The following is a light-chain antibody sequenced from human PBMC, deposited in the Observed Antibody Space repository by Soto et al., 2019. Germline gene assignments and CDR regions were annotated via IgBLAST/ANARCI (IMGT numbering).Light chain of an antibody. CDR3: QQRSKWPPEVT. V-gene: IGKV3-11*01. Sequence: ELVLTQSPATLSLSQGERATLACRASHSVSSYLAWYQQKPGQAPRLLIYGASSRATGIPDRFSGSGSGTDFTLTISRLEPEDFAVYYCQQRSKWPPEVTFGQGTRLEIK. J-gene: IGKJ5*01. CDR2: GAS. CDR1: HSVSSY.